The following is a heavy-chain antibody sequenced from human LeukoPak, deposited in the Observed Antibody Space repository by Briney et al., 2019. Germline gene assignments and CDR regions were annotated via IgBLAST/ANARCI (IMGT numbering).Heavy chain of an antibody. Sequence: VASVKVSCKASGGTFSSYAISWVRQAPGQGLEWMGGIIPIFGTANYAQKFQGRVTITADESTSTAYMGLSSLRSEDTAVYYCARDVSVAGPSPNFGYWGQGTLVTVSS. D-gene: IGHD6-19*01. CDR3: ARDVSVAGPSPNFGY. V-gene: IGHV1-69*13. J-gene: IGHJ4*02. CDR1: GGTFSSYA. CDR2: IIPIFGTA.